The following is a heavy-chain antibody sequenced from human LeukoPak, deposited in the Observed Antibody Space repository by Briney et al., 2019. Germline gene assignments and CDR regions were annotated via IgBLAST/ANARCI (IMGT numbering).Heavy chain of an antibody. V-gene: IGHV4-59*12. J-gene: IGHJ4*02. CDR2: IYYSGST. D-gene: IGHD3-22*01. CDR3: ARSRSANNYYDSSGYYNDY. CDR1: GGSISSYY. Sequence: PSETLSLTCTVSGGSISSYYWSWIRQSPGKGLEWIGYIYYSGSTNYNPSLKSRVTISVDTSKNQFSLKLSSVTAADTAVYYCARSRSANNYYDSSGYYNDYWGQGTLVTVSS.